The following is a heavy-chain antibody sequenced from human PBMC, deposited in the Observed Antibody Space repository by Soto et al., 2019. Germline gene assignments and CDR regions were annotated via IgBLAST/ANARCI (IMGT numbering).Heavy chain of an antibody. Sequence: PGESLKISCKGSGYSFTSYWIGWVRQMPGKGVEWMGIIYPGDSDTRYSPFFQGQVTISADKSISTAYLQWSSLKASDTAMYYCARHGSSGWTYNWFDPWGQGTLVTVSS. CDR3: ARHGSSGWTYNWFDP. CDR2: IYPGDSDT. D-gene: IGHD6-19*01. V-gene: IGHV5-51*01. J-gene: IGHJ5*02. CDR1: GYSFTSYW.